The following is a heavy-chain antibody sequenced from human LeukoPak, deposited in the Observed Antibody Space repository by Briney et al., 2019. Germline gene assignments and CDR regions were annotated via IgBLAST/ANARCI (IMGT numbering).Heavy chain of an antibody. J-gene: IGHJ3*01. Sequence: ASVKVSCKASGYTFTNSYIHWVRQAPGQVLEWMGLISPDGGNTNYAQNFQGRVTLTRDTSTSTVYMELSSLRSEDTAIYYCARIRDGYNDAYDLWGQGTVVTVPS. CDR3: ARIRDGYNDAYDL. D-gene: IGHD5-24*01. CDR1: GYTFTNSY. V-gene: IGHV1-46*01. CDR2: ISPDGGNT.